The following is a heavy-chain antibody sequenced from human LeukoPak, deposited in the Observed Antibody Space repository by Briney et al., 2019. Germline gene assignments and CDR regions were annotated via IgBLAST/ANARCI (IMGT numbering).Heavy chain of an antibody. CDR1: GFTFSSYW. CDR3: ARDRVGGFDM. J-gene: IGHJ3*02. CDR2: IKHIKKDGNNK. D-gene: IGHD1-26*01. V-gene: IGHV3-7*05. Sequence: GGSPRLSCTASGFTFSSYWMSWGRQAPGKGLEWAAHIKHIKKDGNNKDYVDSVKGPFSISRDNAKNSLYLQMNSLRAEDTAVYDCARDRVGGFDMSGEGAMVTVSS.